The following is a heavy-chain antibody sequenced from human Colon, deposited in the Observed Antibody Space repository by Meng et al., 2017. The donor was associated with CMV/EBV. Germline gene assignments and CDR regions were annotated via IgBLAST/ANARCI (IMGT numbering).Heavy chain of an antibody. CDR2: ISAYNGNT. CDR1: GGTFSSYA. CDR3: ARAYCSSTSCIYYYYGMDV. V-gene: IGHV1-18*01. D-gene: IGHD2-2*01. Sequence: ASVKVSCKASGGTFSSYAISWVRQAPGQGLEWMGWISAYNGNTNYAQKLQGRVTMTTDTSTSTAYMELRSLRSDDTAVYYCARAYCSSTSCIYYYYGMDVWGQGTTVTVSS. J-gene: IGHJ6*02.